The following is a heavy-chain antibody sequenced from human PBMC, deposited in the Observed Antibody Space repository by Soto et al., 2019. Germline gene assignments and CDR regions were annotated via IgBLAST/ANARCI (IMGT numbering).Heavy chain of an antibody. Sequence: SETLSLTCTVSGRTFNINADFWYLAWIRQPPGKGLEWIGSIDNGGNTHYNAPLKSRVIISADTSKNQFSLSLNSVTAADTDVYYCVKRCLVMAPNWGHGIQVTAPQ. CDR3: VKRCLVMAPN. CDR1: GRTFNINADF. D-gene: IGHD3-16*01. V-gene: IGHV4-39*01. J-gene: IGHJ4*01. CDR2: IDNGGNT.